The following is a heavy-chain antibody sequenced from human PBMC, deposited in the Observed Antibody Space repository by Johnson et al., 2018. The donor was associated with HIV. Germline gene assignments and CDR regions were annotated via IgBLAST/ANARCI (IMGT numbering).Heavy chain of an antibody. D-gene: IGHD3-10*01. V-gene: IGHV3-30*18. CDR2: ISYDGNNK. Sequence: QVQLVESGGGVVQPGRSLRLSCAASGLTFSSYGMHWVRQAPGKGLEWVAVISYDGNNKYYGDSVKGRFTISRDNSKNTLDLKMTNLRTEDSGVYFCAKSYGRGGDGFDIWGPGTVVTVSS. CDR1: GLTFSSYG. J-gene: IGHJ3*02. CDR3: AKSYGRGGDGFDI.